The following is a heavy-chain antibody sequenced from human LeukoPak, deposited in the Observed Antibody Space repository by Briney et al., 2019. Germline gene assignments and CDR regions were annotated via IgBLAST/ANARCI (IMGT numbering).Heavy chain of an antibody. D-gene: IGHD3-16*02. CDR2: IIPIFGTA. J-gene: IGHJ3*02. CDR1: GGTFSSYA. V-gene: IGHV1-69*05. CDR3: ARDYLSTRAFDI. Sequence: SVKVSCKASGGTFSSYAISWVRQAPGQGLEWMGGIIPIFGTANYAQKFQGRVTITTEESTSTAYMELSSLRSEDTAVYYCARDYLSTRAFDIWGQGTMVTVSS.